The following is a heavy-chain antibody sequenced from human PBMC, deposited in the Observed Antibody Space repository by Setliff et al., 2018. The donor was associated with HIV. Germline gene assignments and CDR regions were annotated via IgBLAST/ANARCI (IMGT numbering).Heavy chain of an antibody. D-gene: IGHD3-22*01. CDR3: GRNRGNGWYYYDS. CDR1: GFTFNNHA. CDR2: IGRTPGTI. Sequence: PGGSLRLSCEASGFTFNNHAMTWVRQAPGKGLEWVSAIGRTPGTIYYADSVKGRFAISRDNSMNTLSLQMNSLRAEDTAVYYCGRNRGNGWYYYDSWGQGTLVTVSS. J-gene: IGHJ4*02. V-gene: IGHV3-23*01.